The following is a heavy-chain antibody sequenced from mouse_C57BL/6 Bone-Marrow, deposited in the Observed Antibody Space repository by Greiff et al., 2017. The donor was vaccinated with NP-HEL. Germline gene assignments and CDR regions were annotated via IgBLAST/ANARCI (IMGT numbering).Heavy chain of an antibody. CDR3: AREGGFDY. J-gene: IGHJ2*01. Sequence: EVQLVESGGGLVKPGGSLKLSCAASGFTFSSYAMSWVRQTPEKRLEWVATLSDGGSYTYYPDNVKGRFTISRDNAKNNLYLQMSHLKSEDTAMYYCAREGGFDYWGQGTTLTVSS. CDR1: GFTFSSYA. CDR2: LSDGGSYT. V-gene: IGHV5-4*01.